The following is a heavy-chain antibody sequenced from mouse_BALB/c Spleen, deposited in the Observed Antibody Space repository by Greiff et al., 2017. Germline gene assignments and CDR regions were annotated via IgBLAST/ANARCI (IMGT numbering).Heavy chain of an antibody. D-gene: IGHD1-1*02. CDR3: TREEDYYYGGGYVGTFAY. CDR1: GYSFTSYW. CDR2: IYPGNSDT. J-gene: IGHJ3*01. Sequence: VQLQQSGTVLVRPGASVKMSCKASGYSFTSYWMHWVKQRPGQGLEWIGAIYPGNSDTSYNQKFKGKAKLTAVTSASTAYMELSSLTTEDSAVYYCTREEDYYYGGGYVGTFAYWGQGTPVTVSA. V-gene: IGHV1-5*01.